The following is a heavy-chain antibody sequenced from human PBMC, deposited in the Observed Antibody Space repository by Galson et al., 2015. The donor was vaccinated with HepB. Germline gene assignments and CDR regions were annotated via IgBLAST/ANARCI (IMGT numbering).Heavy chain of an antibody. D-gene: IGHD1-26*01. Sequence: SVKVSCKASGGTFSSYAISWVRQAPGQGLEWMGGIIPIFGTANYAQKFQGRVTITADESTSTAYMELSSLRSEDTAVYYCARTRNDIVGATKDYYGMDVWGQGTTVTVSS. CDR3: ARTRNDIVGATKDYYGMDV. J-gene: IGHJ6*02. CDR2: IIPIFGTA. V-gene: IGHV1-69*13. CDR1: GGTFSSYA.